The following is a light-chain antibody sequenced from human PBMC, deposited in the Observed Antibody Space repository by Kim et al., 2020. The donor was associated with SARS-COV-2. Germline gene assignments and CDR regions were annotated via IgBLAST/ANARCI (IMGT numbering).Light chain of an antibody. CDR3: QQSNNWPRT. J-gene: IGKJ1*01. Sequence: VSPGERATLSCRASRSISSNLAWYQQKPGQAPRLLIYGASTRATGVPARFSGSGSGTEFTLTISSLQSEDFAVYYCQQSNNWPRTFGQGTKVDIK. CDR1: RSISSN. V-gene: IGKV3-15*01. CDR2: GAS.